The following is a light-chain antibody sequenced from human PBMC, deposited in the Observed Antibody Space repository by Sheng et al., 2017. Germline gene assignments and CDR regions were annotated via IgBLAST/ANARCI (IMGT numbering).Light chain of an antibody. V-gene: IGKV1-5*03. J-gene: IGKJ3*01. CDR3: QQYNSYPFT. CDR2: KAS. Sequence: DIQMTQSPSSVSASVGDRVTITCRASQSITSWLAWYQQKPGKVPKLLIYKASSLESGVPSRFSGSGSGTEFTLTISSLQPDDFATYYCQQYNSYPFTFGPGTKVDIK. CDR1: QSITSW.